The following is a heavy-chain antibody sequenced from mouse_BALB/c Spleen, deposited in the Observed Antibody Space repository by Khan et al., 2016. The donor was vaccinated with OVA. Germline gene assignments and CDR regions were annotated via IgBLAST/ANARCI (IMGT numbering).Heavy chain of an antibody. CDR1: GYTFTSYT. Sequence: VQLQESGAELARPGASVKMSCKASGYTFTSYTIHWIKVSPGQGLEWIGFINPSNGYTNYNQKFKDKATLTADKSSTTVHMQLSSLTSDDSAVYNCGRDGAYHRNDGWFAYWGQGTLGTVSA. J-gene: IGHJ3*01. D-gene: IGHD2-14*01. CDR3: GRDGAYHRNDGWFAY. CDR2: INPSNGYT. V-gene: IGHV1-4*01.